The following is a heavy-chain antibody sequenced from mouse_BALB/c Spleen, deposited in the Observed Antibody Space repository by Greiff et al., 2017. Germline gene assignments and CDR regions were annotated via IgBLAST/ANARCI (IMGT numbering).Heavy chain of an antibody. Sequence: QVQLQQPGAELVKPGTSVKLSCKASGYNFTSYWINWVKLRPGQGLEWIGDIYPGSGSTNYNEKFKSKATLTVDTSSSTAYMQLSSLASEDSALYYCARYFDVWGAGTTVTVSS. J-gene: IGHJ1*01. CDR2: IYPGSGST. CDR1: GYNFTSYW. CDR3: ARYFDV. V-gene: IGHV1-55*01.